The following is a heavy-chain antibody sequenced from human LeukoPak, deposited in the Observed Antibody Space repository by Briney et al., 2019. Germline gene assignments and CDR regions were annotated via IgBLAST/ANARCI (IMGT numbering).Heavy chain of an antibody. V-gene: IGHV3-23*01. D-gene: IGHD3-10*02. CDR2: ISGSGGNT. CDR1: GFTFSSYA. CDR3: AKDPFNVRWSYFDY. J-gene: IGHJ4*02. Sequence: PGGSLRLSCAASGFTFSSYAMSWVRQAPGKGPEWVSAISGSGGNTYYADSVKGRFTISRDKSKSTLFLQMNSLRAEDTAVYYCAKDPFNVRWSYFDYWGQGSLVTVSS.